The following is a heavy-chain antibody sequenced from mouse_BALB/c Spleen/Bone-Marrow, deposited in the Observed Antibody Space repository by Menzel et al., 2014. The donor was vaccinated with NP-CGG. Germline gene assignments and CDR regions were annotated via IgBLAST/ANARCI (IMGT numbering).Heavy chain of an antibody. CDR2: INSGGSYT. V-gene: IGHV5-9-4*01. CDR1: GFSFNTYA. Sequence: EVMLVESGGGLVKPGGSLKLACAASGFSFNTYAMSWVRPSPEKRLEWVATINSGGSYTYYPDTVTGRFTISRDNAKNALCLEMRSLRSEDAAMYYCARLDSSGSNYFDCWGQGTTLTVSS. D-gene: IGHD3-2*01. CDR3: ARLDSSGSNYFDC. J-gene: IGHJ2*01.